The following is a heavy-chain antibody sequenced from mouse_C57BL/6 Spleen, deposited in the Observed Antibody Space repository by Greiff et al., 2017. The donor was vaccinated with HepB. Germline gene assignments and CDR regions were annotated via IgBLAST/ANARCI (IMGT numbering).Heavy chain of an antibody. V-gene: IGHV3-6*01. CDR3: ARDGYYGSSYAMDY. J-gene: IGHJ4*01. D-gene: IGHD1-1*01. Sequence: EVKLLESGPGLVKPSQSLSLTCSVTGYSITSGYYWNWIRQFPGNKLEWMGYISYDGSNNYNPSLKNRISITRDTSKNQFFLKLNSVTTEDTATYYCARDGYYGSSYAMDYWGQGTSVTVSS. CDR2: ISYDGSN. CDR1: GYSITSGYY.